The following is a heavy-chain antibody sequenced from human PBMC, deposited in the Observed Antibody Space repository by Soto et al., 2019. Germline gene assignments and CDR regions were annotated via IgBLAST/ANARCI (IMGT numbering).Heavy chain of an antibody. D-gene: IGHD2-2*01. CDR2: IIPIFGTA. CDR1: GCTFSSYP. J-gene: IGHJ4*02. Sequence: KGSCKASGCTFSSYPISWGRHAPGQGLEWMGGIIPIFGTANYAQKFQGRVTITADESTSTAYMELSSLRSEDTAVYYCARGGDIVVVPAAAKWKYYFDYWGQGTLVTVSS. CDR3: ARGGDIVVVPAAAKWKYYFDY. V-gene: IGHV1-69*01.